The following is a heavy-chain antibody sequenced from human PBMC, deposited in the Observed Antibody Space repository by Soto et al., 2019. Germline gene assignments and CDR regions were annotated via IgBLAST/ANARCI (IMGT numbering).Heavy chain of an antibody. V-gene: IGHV4-59*08. CDR1: GGSISSYY. CDR2: IYYSGST. D-gene: IGHD2-2*01. J-gene: IGHJ6*03. Sequence: SETLSLTCTVSGGSISSYYWSWIRQPPGKGLEWIGYIYYSGSTNYNPSLKSRVTISVDTSKNQFSLKLSSVTAADTAVYYCARLAGRSSTSCHYYYYYYMDVWGKGTTVTVSS. CDR3: ARLAGRSSTSCHYYYYYYMDV.